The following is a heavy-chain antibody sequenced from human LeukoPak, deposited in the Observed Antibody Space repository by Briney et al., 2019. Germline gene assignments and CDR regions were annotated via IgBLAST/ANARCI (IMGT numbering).Heavy chain of an antibody. CDR1: GGPISSGDYY. V-gene: IGHV4-30-4*08. Sequence: SQTLSLTRTVSGGPISSGDYYGSWIRQPPGKGLEWIGYIYYMGSTYYNPSLKSRVTISVDTSKNQFSLKLSSVTAADTAVYYCARALGDYDFWSGTPTYDAFDIWGQGTMVTVSS. CDR2: IYYMGST. D-gene: IGHD3-3*01. J-gene: IGHJ3*02. CDR3: ARALGDYDFWSGTPTYDAFDI.